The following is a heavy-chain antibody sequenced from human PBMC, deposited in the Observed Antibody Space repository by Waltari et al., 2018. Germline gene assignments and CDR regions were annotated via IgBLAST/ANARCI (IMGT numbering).Heavy chain of an antibody. D-gene: IGHD6-19*01. V-gene: IGHV3-7*01. CDR2: KKEDGRER. J-gene: IGHJ4*02. Sequence: EVQLVESGGGLVQPGGSLRLSCTASGFTFSSYSMVWVRQAPGKGVGVGATKKEDGRERYYVDFGKGPFTFSRDHAKNSLFLEMNSLGAEDTAVYYCARPYSSGWYINLDFWGQGTLGTVSS. CDR1: GFTFSSYS. CDR3: ARPYSSGWYINLDF.